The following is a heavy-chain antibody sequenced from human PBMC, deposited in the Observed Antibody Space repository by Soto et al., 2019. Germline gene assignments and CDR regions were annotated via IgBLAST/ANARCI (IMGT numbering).Heavy chain of an antibody. J-gene: IGHJ4*02. CDR3: ARDQGRSITCQLDY. D-gene: IGHD2-2*01. CDR2: ISYDGSNT. V-gene: IGHV3-30-3*01. CDR1: GFTLSTYA. Sequence: GGSLRLSCADSGFTLSTYAMHWVRQAPGKGLEWVAVISYDGSNTYYADSVKGRFTISRDNMLYLQMNSLRAEDTAVYYCARDQGRSITCQLDYWGQGTLVTVSS.